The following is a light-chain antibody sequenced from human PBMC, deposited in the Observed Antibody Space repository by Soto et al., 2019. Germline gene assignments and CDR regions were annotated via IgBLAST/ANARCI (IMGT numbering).Light chain of an antibody. V-gene: IGKV1-17*01. Sequence: DIHGILNKSSLSSSVGDRVTITCRASQDIGNDLGWYQQEPGKAPSRLIYSASNVQSGVPSRFSGSRSGTEFTLTISCLQPEDIATYYCQQYDIIPLTFGGGAKVDI. CDR2: SAS. CDR3: QQYDIIPLT. CDR1: QDIGND. J-gene: IGKJ4*01.